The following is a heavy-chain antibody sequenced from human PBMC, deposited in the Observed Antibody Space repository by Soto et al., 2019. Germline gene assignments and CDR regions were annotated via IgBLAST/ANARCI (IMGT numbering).Heavy chain of an antibody. CDR2: IYHSGST. Sequence: PSETLSLTCAVSGYSISSGYYWGWLRQPPGKGLEWIGSIYHSGSTYYNPSLKSRVTISVDTSKNQFSLKLSSVTAADTAVYYYVGIDYWGQGTLVTVSS. V-gene: IGHV4-38-2*01. J-gene: IGHJ4*02. CDR1: GYSISSGYY. CDR3: VGIDY. D-gene: IGHD7-27*01.